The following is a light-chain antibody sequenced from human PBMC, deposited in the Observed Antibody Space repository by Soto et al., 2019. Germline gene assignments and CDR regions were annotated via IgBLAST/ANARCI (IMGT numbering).Light chain of an antibody. CDR1: QSVNSGF. J-gene: IGKJ1*01. CDR2: GIS. Sequence: EIVLTQSPGTLSLSPGEGATLSCRTSQSVNSGFLAWYQKKPGQAPRLLLYGISSRAIGIPDRFSGSGSGTDFTLTINRLEPDDFAVYYCQHYGDSVWTFGQWTKVEI. CDR3: QHYGDSVWT. V-gene: IGKV3-20*01.